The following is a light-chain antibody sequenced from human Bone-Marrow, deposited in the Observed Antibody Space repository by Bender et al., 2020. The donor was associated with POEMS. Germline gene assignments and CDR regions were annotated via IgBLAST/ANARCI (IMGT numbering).Light chain of an antibody. CDR2: DNN. CDR3: SSYAGSNTVV. V-gene: IGLV1-40*01. J-gene: IGLJ2*01. Sequence: QSVLTQPPSVSGAPGQRVTISCTGSSSNIGAGAVVHWYQQLPGAAPKLLMYDNNNRPSGVPDRFSGSKSGTSASLAITGLQAEDEADYYCSSYAGSNTVVFGGGTKVTVL. CDR1: SSNIGAGAV.